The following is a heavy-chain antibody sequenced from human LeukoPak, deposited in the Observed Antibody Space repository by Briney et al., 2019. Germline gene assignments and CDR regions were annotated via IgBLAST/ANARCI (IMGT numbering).Heavy chain of an antibody. CDR2: ISSSSTI. CDR1: GFTFSSYS. J-gene: IGHJ4*02. V-gene: IGHV3-48*01. CDR3: ARANFGDYEGGFDY. D-gene: IGHD4-17*01. Sequence: GGSLRLSCAASGFTFSSYSMNWVRQAPGKGLEWVSYISSSSTIYYADSVKGRFTISRDNAKNSLYLQMNSLRAEDTAVYYCARANFGDYEGGFDYWGQGTLVTVSS.